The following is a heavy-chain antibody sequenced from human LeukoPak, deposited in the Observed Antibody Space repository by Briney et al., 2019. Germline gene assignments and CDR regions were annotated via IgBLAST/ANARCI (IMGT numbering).Heavy chain of an antibody. CDR1: GYTLTELS. CDR3: AIGLGWAGQGNWFDP. J-gene: IGHJ5*02. Sequence: ASVKVSCKVSGYTLTELSMHWVRQAPGKGLEWMGGFDPEDGETIYAQKFQGRVTMTEDTSTDTAYMELSSLRSEDTAVYYCAIGLGWAGQGNWFDPWGQGTLVTVSS. CDR2: FDPEDGET. D-gene: IGHD6-19*01. V-gene: IGHV1-24*01.